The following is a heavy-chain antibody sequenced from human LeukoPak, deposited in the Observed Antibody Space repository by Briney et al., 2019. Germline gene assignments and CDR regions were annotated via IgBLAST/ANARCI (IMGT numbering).Heavy chain of an antibody. V-gene: IGHV3-30-3*01. CDR2: ISYDGTNK. CDR3: ANNYSDSSGYYMVDY. CDR1: RFTLSIYA. J-gene: IGHJ4*02. Sequence: RGSLRLSCAPSRFTLSIYAMHWVRQAPDKGRECGSVISYDGTNKYYADSVKGPSTISSDNSKNTLYLTMNSMRDEDTAVYSCANNYSDSSGYYMVDYWGQGTLVTVSS. D-gene: IGHD3-22*01.